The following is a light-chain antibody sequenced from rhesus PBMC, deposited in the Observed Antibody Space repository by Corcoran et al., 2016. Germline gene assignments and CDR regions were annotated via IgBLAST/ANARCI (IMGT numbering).Light chain of an antibody. CDR2: RAS. CDR3: LQYNSSPLT. Sequence: DIQMTQSPASLSASVGDTVTITCRASQSISSWLDWYQQKPGKAPKLLIYRASSLQSGVPSRFSGGGSGTDFTLTSSSLQPEDFATYYCLQYNSSPLTFGGGTKVELK. CDR1: QSISSW. J-gene: IGKJ4*01. V-gene: IGKV1-22*01.